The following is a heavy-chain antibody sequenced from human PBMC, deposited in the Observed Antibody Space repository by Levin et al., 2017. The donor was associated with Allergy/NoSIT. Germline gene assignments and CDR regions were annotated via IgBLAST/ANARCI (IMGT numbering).Heavy chain of an antibody. J-gene: IGHJ6*03. CDR3: ARVRGPRWLRSFVLNSGDYMDV. CDR1: GGSFSGYY. D-gene: IGHD5-12*01. Sequence: PSETLSLTCAVYGGSFSGYYWSWIRQPPGKGLEWIGEINHSGSTNYNPSLKSRVTISVDTSKNQFSLKLSSVTAADTAVYYCARVRGPRWLRSFVLNSGDYMDVWGKGTTVTVSS. CDR2: INHSGST. V-gene: IGHV4-34*01.